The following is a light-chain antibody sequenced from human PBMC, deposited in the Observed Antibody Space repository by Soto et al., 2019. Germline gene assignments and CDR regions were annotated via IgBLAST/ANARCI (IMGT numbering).Light chain of an antibody. CDR2: DAS. J-gene: IGKJ3*01. V-gene: IGKV3-11*01. CDR1: QSVSSY. CDR3: QQRSDWLFA. Sequence: EIVLTQSPATLSLSPGERATLSCRASQSVSSYLAWYQQKPGQAPRLFIYDASSRAIGIPARFSGSGSGTDFTLTIRTLEPEDFAVYYCQQRSDWLFAFGPGTKVDIK.